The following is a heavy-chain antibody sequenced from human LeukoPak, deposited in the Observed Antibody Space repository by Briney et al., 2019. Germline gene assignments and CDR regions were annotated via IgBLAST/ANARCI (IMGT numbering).Heavy chain of an antibody. J-gene: IGHJ5*02. CDR2: ISVYNGNT. Sequence: GASVKVSCKASGYTFTSFGISWERQAPGQGLEWMGWISVYNGNTNYAQELQDRVTMTTDTSTSTAYMELRSLRSDDTAVYYCARDLPNSSGWFDPWGQGTLVTVSS. D-gene: IGHD6-19*01. CDR3: ARDLPNSSGWFDP. V-gene: IGHV1-18*01. CDR1: GYTFTSFG.